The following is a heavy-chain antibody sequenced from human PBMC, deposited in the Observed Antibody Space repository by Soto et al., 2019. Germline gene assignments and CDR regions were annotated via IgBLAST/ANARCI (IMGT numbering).Heavy chain of an antibody. Sequence: SETLSLTCAVSSGSISSSNWWSWVRQPPGKGLEWIGEIYHSGSTNYNPSLKSRVTISVDKSKNQFSLKLSSVTAADTAVYYCASRFYSSSWYVGDYYYYYMDVWGKGTTVTVSS. CDR1: SGSISSSNW. CDR3: ASRFYSSSWYVGDYYYYYMDV. V-gene: IGHV4-4*02. J-gene: IGHJ6*03. D-gene: IGHD6-13*01. CDR2: IYHSGST.